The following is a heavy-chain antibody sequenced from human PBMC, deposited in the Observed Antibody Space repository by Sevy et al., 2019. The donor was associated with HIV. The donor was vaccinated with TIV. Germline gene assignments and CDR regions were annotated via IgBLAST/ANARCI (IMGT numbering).Heavy chain of an antibody. CDR1: GFTPSTYG. D-gene: IGHD2-8*01. V-gene: IGHV3-33*01. CDR2: IGYDGSNK. Sequence: GGSLRLSCAASGFTPSTYGMHWVRQAPGKGLEWVAVIGYDGSNKYYADSVRGRFTISRDNSKNKLFLQMDSLRGEDTAVYYCARDPRMYGDYLPAYFDYWGQGTLVTVSS. CDR3: ARDPRMYGDYLPAYFDY. J-gene: IGHJ4*02.